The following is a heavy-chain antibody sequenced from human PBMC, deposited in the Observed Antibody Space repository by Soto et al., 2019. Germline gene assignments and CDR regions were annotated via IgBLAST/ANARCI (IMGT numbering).Heavy chain of an antibody. CDR2: ILPMLDIT. CDR1: GGTFSTYT. J-gene: IGHJ3*02. D-gene: IGHD6-13*01. CDR3: TLGSWSAETFDI. V-gene: IGHV1-69*02. Sequence: QVQLVQSGAEVKKPGSSVKVSCKASGGTFSTYTIIWVRQAPGQGLEWMGRILPMLDITNSAHRFQGRVTITADKSTSTAYLELSSLRSEDTAVYYCTLGSWSAETFDIWGRGTMVTVSS.